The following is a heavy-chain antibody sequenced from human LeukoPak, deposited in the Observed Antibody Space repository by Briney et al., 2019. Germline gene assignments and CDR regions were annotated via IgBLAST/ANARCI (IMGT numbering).Heavy chain of an antibody. CDR3: AREGTYYYDSSGYYYDY. CDR1: GYTFTGYY. Sequence: ASVKVSCKASGYTFTGYYMHWGRQAPGQGLEWMGGIIPIFGTANYAQKFQGRVTITADESTSTAYMELSSLRSEDTAVYYCAREGTYYYDSSGYYYDYWGQGPLVTVSS. CDR2: IIPIFGTA. J-gene: IGHJ4*02. V-gene: IGHV1-69*13. D-gene: IGHD3-22*01.